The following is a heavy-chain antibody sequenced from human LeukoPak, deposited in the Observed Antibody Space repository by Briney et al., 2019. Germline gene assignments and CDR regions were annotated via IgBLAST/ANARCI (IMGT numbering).Heavy chain of an antibody. CDR3: ARGNYYGSGSYYKDYYYYYMDV. V-gene: IGHV1-8*01. CDR1: GYTFTSYD. J-gene: IGHJ6*03. CDR2: MNPNSGNT. Sequence: ASVKVSCKASGYTFTSYDINWVRQATGHRLEWMGWMNPNSGNTGYEQTLKGRVTMTRNTSISTANMELSRLRSEDTVLYYCARGNYYGSGSYYKDYYYYYMDVWGKGTTVTISS. D-gene: IGHD3-10*01.